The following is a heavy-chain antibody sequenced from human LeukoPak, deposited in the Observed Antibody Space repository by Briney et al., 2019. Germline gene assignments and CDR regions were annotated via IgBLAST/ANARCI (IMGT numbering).Heavy chain of an antibody. CDR1: GYTFTGYY. V-gene: IGHV1-2*02. D-gene: IGHD4-17*01. CDR2: INPNSGGT. CDR3: ARGVTVTTPTGSYYYYYMDV. Sequence: GASVKVSCKASGYTFTGYYMHWVRQAPGQGLEWMGWINPNSGGTNYAQKFQGRVTITRDTSISTAYMELSRLRSDDTAVYYCARGVTVTTPTGSYYYYYMDVWGKGTTVTVSS. J-gene: IGHJ6*03.